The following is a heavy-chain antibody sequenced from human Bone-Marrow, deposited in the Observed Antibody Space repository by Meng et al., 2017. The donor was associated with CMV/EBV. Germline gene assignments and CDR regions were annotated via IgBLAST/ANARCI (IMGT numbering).Heavy chain of an antibody. CDR1: GGSISSSSNY. V-gene: IGHV4-39*01. D-gene: IGHD3-3*01. CDR3: ARLSAYFWSGYYSYGFDD. CDR2: IYYSGST. J-gene: IGHJ4*02. Sequence: GSLRLSCTVSGGSISSSSNYWGWIRQPPGKGLEWIGGIYYSGSTYYNPSLKSRVTISVDTSKNQFSLKLSSVTAADTAVYCCARLSAYFWSGYYSYGFDDWGQGTLVTVSS.